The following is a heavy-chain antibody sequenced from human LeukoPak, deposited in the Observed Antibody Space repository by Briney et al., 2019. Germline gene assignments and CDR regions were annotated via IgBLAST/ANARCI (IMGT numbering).Heavy chain of an antibody. CDR3: ARIPSDDSSPDY. CDR1: GYTFTGFY. CDR2: INPNSGGT. D-gene: IGHD3-22*01. J-gene: IGHJ4*02. Sequence: ASVKVSCKASGYTFTGFYMHWVRQAPGQGLEWMGWINPNSGGTNYAQNFQGRVTMTRDTSISTAYLELNRLTSDDTAVYYCARIPSDDSSPDYWGQGTLVTVSS. V-gene: IGHV1-2*02.